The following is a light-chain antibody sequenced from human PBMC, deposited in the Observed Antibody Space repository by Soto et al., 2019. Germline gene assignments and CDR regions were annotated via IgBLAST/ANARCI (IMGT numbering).Light chain of an antibody. CDR3: LRYNAFSQT. V-gene: IGKV1-5*01. Sequence: GDRVTITCRASQSMNDWLAWYQQKPGKAPKALIYDASSLQSGVPSRFSGSGSGTEFTLTIDSLQPDDVATYYCLRYNAFSQTFGQGTKVEI. CDR1: QSMNDW. J-gene: IGKJ1*01. CDR2: DAS.